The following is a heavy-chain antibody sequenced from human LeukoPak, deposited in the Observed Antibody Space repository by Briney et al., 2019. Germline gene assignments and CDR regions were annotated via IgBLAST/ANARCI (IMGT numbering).Heavy chain of an antibody. J-gene: IGHJ4*02. CDR1: GFTFNNYW. D-gene: IGHD1-1*01. Sequence: GGSLRLSCAASGFTFNNYWMSWVRQAPGKGLEWVAGIKPDGSKTYYVDSVKGRFTISRDNAKSSLYLQMNNLRPEDTALYYCATSWTRWGQGTLVTVSS. CDR2: IKPDGSKT. CDR3: ATSWTR. V-gene: IGHV3-7*01.